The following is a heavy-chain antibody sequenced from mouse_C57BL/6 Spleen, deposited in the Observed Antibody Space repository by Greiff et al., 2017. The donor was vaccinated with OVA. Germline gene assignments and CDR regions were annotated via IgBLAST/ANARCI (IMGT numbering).Heavy chain of an antibody. Sequence: EVKLMESGGGLVQPGGSMKLSCAASGFTFSDAWMDWVRQSPEKGLEWVAEIRNKANNHATYYAESVKGRFTISRDDSKSSVYLQMNSLRAEDTGIYYCTRGHYYGSSYGYLDVWGTGTTVTVSS. V-gene: IGHV6-6*01. CDR3: TRGHYYGSSYGYLDV. J-gene: IGHJ1*03. CDR2: IRNKANNHAT. D-gene: IGHD1-1*01. CDR1: GFTFSDAW.